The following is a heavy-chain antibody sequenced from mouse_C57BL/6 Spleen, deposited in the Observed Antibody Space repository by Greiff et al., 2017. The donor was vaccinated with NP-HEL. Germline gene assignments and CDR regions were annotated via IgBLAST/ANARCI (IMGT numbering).Heavy chain of an antibody. D-gene: IGHD2-5*01. CDR1: GFTFSDYY. Sequence: DVQLVESGGGLVQPGGSLKLSCAASGFTFSDYYMYWVRQTPEKRLEWVAYISNGGGSTYYPDTVKGRFTISRDNAKNTLYLQMSRLKSEDTAMYYCARQDSTYWYFDVWGTGTTVTVSS. CDR3: ARQDSTYWYFDV. V-gene: IGHV5-12*01. J-gene: IGHJ1*03. CDR2: ISNGGGST.